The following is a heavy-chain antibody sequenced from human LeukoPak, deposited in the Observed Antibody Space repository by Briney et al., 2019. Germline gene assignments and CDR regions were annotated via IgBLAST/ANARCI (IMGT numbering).Heavy chain of an antibody. CDR1: GFTFSDYW. CDR2: VKSDGSSP. Sequence: GGSLRLSCAATGFTFSDYWMHWVRQAPGKGLVWVSRVKSDGSSPIYADSVRGRFTISRDNARNTLYLQMNSLRAEDTAVYYCARAVAVAGTYDYWGQGTLVTVSS. V-gene: IGHV3-74*01. J-gene: IGHJ4*02. D-gene: IGHD6-19*01. CDR3: ARAVAVAGTYDY.